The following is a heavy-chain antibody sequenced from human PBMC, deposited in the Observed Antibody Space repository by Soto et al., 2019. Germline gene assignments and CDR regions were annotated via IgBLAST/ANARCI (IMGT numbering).Heavy chain of an antibody. V-gene: IGHV5-10-1*01. D-gene: IGHD6-19*01. CDR3: ATSYPTQWLVQYYYYGMEV. CDR1: GYSFTSYW. Sequence: GESLKISCNGSGYSFTSYWISWVRQMPGKGLEWMGRIDPSDSYTNYSPSFQGHVTISADKSISTAYLQWSSLKASDTAMYYCATSYPTQWLVQYYYYGMEVWGQGTTVTVSS. CDR2: IDPSDSYT. J-gene: IGHJ6*02.